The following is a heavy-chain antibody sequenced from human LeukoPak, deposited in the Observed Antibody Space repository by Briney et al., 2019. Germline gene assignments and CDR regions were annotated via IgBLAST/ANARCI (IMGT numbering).Heavy chain of an antibody. CDR2: IYYSGST. J-gene: IGHJ3*02. CDR3: ARRIYGGLGHDAFDI. V-gene: IGHV4-30-4*01. CDR1: GGSISSGDYY. Sequence: SQTLSLTCTVSGGSISSGDYYWSWIRQPPGKGLEWIGYIYYSGSTYYNPSLKSRVTISVDTSKNQFSLKLSSVTAADTAVYYCARRIYGGLGHDAFDIWGQGTMVTVSS. D-gene: IGHD4-23*01.